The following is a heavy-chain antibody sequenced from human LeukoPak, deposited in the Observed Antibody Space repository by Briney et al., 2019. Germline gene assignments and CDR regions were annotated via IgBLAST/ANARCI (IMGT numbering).Heavy chain of an antibody. J-gene: IGHJ5*02. CDR3: ARATMVRGGYNWFDP. D-gene: IGHD3-10*01. V-gene: IGHV4-4*07. CDR1: GGSISSYY. Sequence: PSETLSLTCTVSGGSISSYYWSWIRQPPGKGLEWIGRIYTSGSTNYNPSLKSRVTMSVDTSKNQFSLKLSSVTAADTAVYYCARATMVRGGYNWFDPWGQGTLVTVSS. CDR2: IYTSGST.